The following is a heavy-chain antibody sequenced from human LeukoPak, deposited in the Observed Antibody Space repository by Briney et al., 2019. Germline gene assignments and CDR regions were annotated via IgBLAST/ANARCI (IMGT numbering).Heavy chain of an antibody. CDR3: ARVTAAGYYYMDV. V-gene: IGHV1-18*04. Sequence: ASVKVSCRASGYTFTSHGIAWVRQAPGQGLEWMGWISTYNVNTNYAQKFQGRVTMTRDTSISTAYMELSRLRSDDTAVYYCARVTAAGYYYMDVWGKGTTVTISS. CDR2: ISTYNVNT. J-gene: IGHJ6*03. CDR1: GYTFTSHG. D-gene: IGHD6-13*01.